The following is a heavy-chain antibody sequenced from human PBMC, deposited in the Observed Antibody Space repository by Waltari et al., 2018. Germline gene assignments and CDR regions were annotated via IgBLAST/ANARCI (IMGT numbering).Heavy chain of an antibody. D-gene: IGHD2-8*02. Sequence: VKGRFTVSRDNSKNTLYLQIHSLKTEDTAVYYCAKRKEAYTGNDATFDYWGQGTLVTVSS. CDR3: AKRKEAYTGNDATFDY. V-gene: IGHV3-30*02. J-gene: IGHJ4*02.